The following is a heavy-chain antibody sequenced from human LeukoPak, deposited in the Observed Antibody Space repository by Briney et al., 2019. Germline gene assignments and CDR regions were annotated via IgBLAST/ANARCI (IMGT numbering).Heavy chain of an antibody. CDR1: GYTFTNYG. Sequence: ASVKVSCKASGYTFTNYGISWVRQAPGQGLEWMGWISAYNGNTKYAQKLQGRVTMTTDTSTSTAYMELRSLRSDDTAVYYCARGYWSSTNCFDYYYYYYMDVWGKGTTVTVSS. CDR2: ISAYNGNT. D-gene: IGHD2-2*01. V-gene: IGHV1-18*01. CDR3: ARGYWSSTNCFDYYYYYYMDV. J-gene: IGHJ6*03.